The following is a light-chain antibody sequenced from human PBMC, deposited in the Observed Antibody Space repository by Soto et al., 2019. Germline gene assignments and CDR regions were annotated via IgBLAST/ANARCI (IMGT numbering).Light chain of an antibody. V-gene: IGKV3D-20*02. CDR3: QQRSNWSIT. J-gene: IGKJ5*01. CDR2: GAS. CDR1: QSVTSSY. Sequence: EIVLTHSPGTLSLSPGERATLSCRASQSVTSSYLAWYQQKPDQAPRLLIYGASNRATGIPARFSGSGSGTDFTLTISSLEPEDFAVYYCQQRSNWSITFGQGTRLEIK.